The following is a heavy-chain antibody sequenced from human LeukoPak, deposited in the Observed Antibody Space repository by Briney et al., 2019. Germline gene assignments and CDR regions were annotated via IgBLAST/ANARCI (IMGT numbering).Heavy chain of an antibody. CDR2: IYHSGST. CDR1: GGSFSGYY. D-gene: IGHD3-3*01. Sequence: PSETLSLTCAVYGGSFSGYYWSWIRQPPGKGLEWIGYIYHSGSTYYNPSLKSRVTISVDRSKNQFSLKLSSVTAADTAVYYCARVGSLEWSDAFDIWGQGTMVTVSS. CDR3: ARVGSLEWSDAFDI. V-gene: IGHV4-34*01. J-gene: IGHJ3*02.